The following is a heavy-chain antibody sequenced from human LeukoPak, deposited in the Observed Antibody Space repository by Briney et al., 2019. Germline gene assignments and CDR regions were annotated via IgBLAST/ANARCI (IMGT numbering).Heavy chain of an antibody. D-gene: IGHD3-22*01. CDR3: ARSDTGNYYDSSGYYYVAPYYFDY. CDR2: IYYSGST. V-gene: IGHV4-31*03. CDR1: DGSISSGGYY. Sequence: SETLSLTCTVSDGSISSGGYYWSWIRQHPGKGLEWIGYIYYSGSTYYNPSLKSRVTISVDTSKNQFSLKLSSVTAADTAVYHCARSDTGNYYDSSGYYYVAPYYFDYWGQGTLVTVSS. J-gene: IGHJ4*02.